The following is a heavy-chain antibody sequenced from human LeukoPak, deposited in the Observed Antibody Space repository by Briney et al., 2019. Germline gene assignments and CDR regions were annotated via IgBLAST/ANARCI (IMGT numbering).Heavy chain of an antibody. J-gene: IGHJ6*03. CDR3: ARDYHLQTDYGDYGPYYYYYMDV. Sequence: VASVKVSCKASGYTFTSYGISWARQAPGQGLEWMGWISAYNGNTNYAQKLQGRVTMTTDTSTSTAYMELRSLRSDDTAVYYCARDYHLQTDYGDYGPYYYYYMDVWGKGTTVTVSS. CDR2: ISAYNGNT. CDR1: GYTFTSYG. V-gene: IGHV1-18*01. D-gene: IGHD4-17*01.